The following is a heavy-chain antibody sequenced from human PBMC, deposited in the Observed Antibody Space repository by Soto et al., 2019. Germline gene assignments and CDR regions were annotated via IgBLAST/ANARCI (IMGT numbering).Heavy chain of an antibody. CDR2: ISGSSSSK. CDR3: ARDRSLFGY. CDR1: GFTFSDYS. Sequence: GGSLRLSCXASGFTFSDYSMNWVRQTPGKGLEWVSYISGSSSSKYYTDSVKGRFTISRDNAKNSLYLQMSSLRAEDTAVYYCARDRSLFGYWGQGALVTVSS. J-gene: IGHJ4*02. V-gene: IGHV3-48*04.